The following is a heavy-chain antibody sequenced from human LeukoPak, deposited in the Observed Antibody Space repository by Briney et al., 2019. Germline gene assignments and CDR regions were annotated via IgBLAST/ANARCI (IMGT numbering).Heavy chain of an antibody. CDR1: GYTFTSYA. CDR2: IIPIFGTT. V-gene: IGHV1-69*05. J-gene: IGHJ5*02. CDR3: ASGPYSSSWYNWFDP. Sequence: GASVKVSCKASGYTFTSYAISWVRQAPGQGLEWMGGIIPIFGTTSYAQKFQGRVTITTDESTSTAYMELSSLRSEDTAVYYCASGPYSSSWYNWFDPWGQGTLVTVSS. D-gene: IGHD6-13*01.